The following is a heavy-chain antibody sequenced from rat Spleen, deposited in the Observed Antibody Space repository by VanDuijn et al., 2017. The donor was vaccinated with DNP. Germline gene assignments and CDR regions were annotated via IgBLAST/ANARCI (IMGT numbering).Heavy chain of an antibody. CDR2: IGSDGYAP. CDR1: GFTFSDYY. CDR3: VRWNSGHFDY. V-gene: IGHV5-22*01. Sequence: EVQLVESGGGLVQPGRSLKLSCAASGFTFSDYYKAWVRQAPTKGLEWVAYIGSDGYAPYYGDSVKGRFTISRYNTKSTLYLQMNSLRSEDMATYYCVRWNSGHFDYWGQGVMVTVSS. J-gene: IGHJ2*01. D-gene: IGHD4-3*01.